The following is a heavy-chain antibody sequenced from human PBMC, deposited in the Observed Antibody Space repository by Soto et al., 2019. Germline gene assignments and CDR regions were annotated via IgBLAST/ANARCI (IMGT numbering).Heavy chain of an antibody. CDR2: IWNDGSGY. D-gene: IGHD6-13*01. J-gene: IGHJ6*02. V-gene: IGHV3-33*01. Sequence: QVQLVESGGGVVQPGGSLRLSCAAPGFTFNNYGMHWVRQAPGKGLEWVAVIWNDGSGYYYANSVKGRFTISRDNAKNTLYLQMSSLRAEDTAVYFCARRQISPPTRGAAAARGGMDVWGQGTTVTVSS. CDR1: GFTFNNYG. CDR3: ARRQISPPTRGAAAARGGMDV.